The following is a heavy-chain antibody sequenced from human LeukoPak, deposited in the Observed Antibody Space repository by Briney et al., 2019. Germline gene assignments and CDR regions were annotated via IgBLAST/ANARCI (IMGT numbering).Heavy chain of an antibody. J-gene: IGHJ4*02. CDR1: GFTVSSNS. CDR3: ARDFGQWQLNGGYYFDY. CDR2: ISSSGSTI. D-gene: IGHD1-26*01. V-gene: IGHV3-48*04. Sequence: GGSLRLSCTVSGFTVSSNSMNWVRQAPGKGLEWVSYISSSGSTIYYADSVKGRFTISRDNAKNSLYLQMNSLRAEDTAVYYCARDFGQWQLNGGYYFDYWGQGTLVTVSS.